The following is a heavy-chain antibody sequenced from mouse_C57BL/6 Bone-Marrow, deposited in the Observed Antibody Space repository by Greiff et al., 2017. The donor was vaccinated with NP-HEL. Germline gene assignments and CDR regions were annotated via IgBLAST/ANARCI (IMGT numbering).Heavy chain of an antibody. D-gene: IGHD2-2*01. Sequence: VQLQQPGAELVKPGASVKMSCKASGYTFTSYWITWVKQRPGQGLEWIGDIYPGSGSTNYNEKFKSKATLTVDTSSSTAYMQLSSLTSEDSAVYYCARGEGLWLHWYFDVWGTGTTVTVSS. CDR2: IYPGSGST. J-gene: IGHJ1*03. CDR1: GYTFTSYW. V-gene: IGHV1-55*01. CDR3: ARGEGLWLHWYFDV.